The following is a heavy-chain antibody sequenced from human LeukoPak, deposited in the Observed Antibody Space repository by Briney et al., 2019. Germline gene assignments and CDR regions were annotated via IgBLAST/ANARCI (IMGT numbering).Heavy chain of an antibody. J-gene: IGHJ4*02. CDR2: IYYSGST. D-gene: IGHD3-22*01. Sequence: PLETLSLTCTVSGGSISSYYWSWIRQPSGKGLEWIGYIYYSGSTNYNPSLKSRVTISVDTSKNQFSLKLSSVTAADTAVYYCARATSSGYYYLLWGQGTLVTVSS. V-gene: IGHV4-59*01. CDR1: GGSISSYY. CDR3: ARATSSGYYYLL.